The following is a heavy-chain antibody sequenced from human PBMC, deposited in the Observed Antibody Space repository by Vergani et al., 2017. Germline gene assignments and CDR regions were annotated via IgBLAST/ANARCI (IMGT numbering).Heavy chain of an antibody. J-gene: IGHJ6*03. V-gene: IGHV3-48*01. D-gene: IGHD5-24*01. CDR1: GFMFSGYS. CDR3: ARSRDNYYYMDV. CDR2: ISSSSWTI. Sequence: EVQLVESGAGLVQPGGSLRLSCAASGFMFSGYSMKWVRQAPGKGLEWIAYISSSSWTIYYADSVKGRFTISRDNAKNSLFLQMNSLRAEDTAVYYCARSRDNYYYMDVWGKGTTVTVSS.